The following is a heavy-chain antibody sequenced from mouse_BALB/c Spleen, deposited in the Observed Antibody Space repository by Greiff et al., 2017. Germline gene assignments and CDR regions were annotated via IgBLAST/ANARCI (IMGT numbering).Heavy chain of an antibody. CDR2: ISSGGST. Sequence: ESGGGLVKPGGSLKLSCAASGFTFSSYAMSWVRQTPEKRLEWVASISSGGSTYYPDSVKGRFTISRDNARNILYLQMSSLRSEDTAMYYCARGLNYGSSPFAYWGQGTLVTVSA. J-gene: IGHJ3*01. V-gene: IGHV5-6-5*01. CDR3: ARGLNYGSSPFAY. CDR1: GFTFSSYA. D-gene: IGHD1-1*01.